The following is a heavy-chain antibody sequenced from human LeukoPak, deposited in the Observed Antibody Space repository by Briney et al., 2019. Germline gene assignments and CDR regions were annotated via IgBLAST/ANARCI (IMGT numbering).Heavy chain of an antibody. Sequence: GGSLRLSCAASGFTFSSYGMHWVRQAPGKGLEWVAVIWYDGSNKYYADSVKGRFTISRDNSKNTLYLQMNSLRAEDTAVYYCAKDQTDSSGYLGGFDYWGQETLVTVSS. CDR3: AKDQTDSSGYLGGFDY. D-gene: IGHD3-22*01. CDR1: GFTFSSYG. V-gene: IGHV3-30*02. CDR2: IWYDGSNK. J-gene: IGHJ4*02.